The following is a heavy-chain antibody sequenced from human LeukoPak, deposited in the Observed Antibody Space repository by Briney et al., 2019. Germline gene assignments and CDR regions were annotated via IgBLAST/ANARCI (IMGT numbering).Heavy chain of an antibody. CDR2: IEQDVSEK. Sequence: GGSLRLSCEASGFIFSNYWMTWVRQAPGKGLEWVANIEQDVSEKYYVDSVKGRFTISRDNAKNSLYLQMNSLRAEDTALYYCAKAVYYGSGSYGDNWFDPWGQGTLVTVSS. CDR3: AKAVYYGSGSYGDNWFDP. J-gene: IGHJ5*02. CDR1: GFIFSNYW. D-gene: IGHD3-10*01. V-gene: IGHV3-7*03.